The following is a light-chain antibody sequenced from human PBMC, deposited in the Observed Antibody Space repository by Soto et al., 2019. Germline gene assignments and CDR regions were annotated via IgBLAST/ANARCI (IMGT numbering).Light chain of an antibody. Sequence: QPVLTQSPSASASLGASVKLTCTLSSGHSSYAIAWHQQQPEKGPRYLMKLNSDGSHNKGDEIPDRFSGFSSGAERYLTISSLQSEDEADYYCQTWGTGIRVFGGGTKLTVL. CDR2: LNSDGSH. CDR3: QTWGTGIRV. J-gene: IGLJ3*02. V-gene: IGLV4-69*01. CDR1: SGHSSYA.